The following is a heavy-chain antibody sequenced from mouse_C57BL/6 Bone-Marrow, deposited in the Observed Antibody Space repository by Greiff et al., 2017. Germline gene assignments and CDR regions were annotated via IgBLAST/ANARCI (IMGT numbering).Heavy chain of an antibody. J-gene: IGHJ4*01. V-gene: IGHV7-1*01. Sequence: EVKVVESGGGLVQSGRSLRLSCATSGFTFSDFYMEWVRQAPGKGLEWIAASRNKANDYTTEYSASVKGRFIVSRDTSQSILYLQMNALRAEDTAIYYCARDADYGSSYPYAMDYWGQGTSVTVSS. CDR3: ARDADYGSSYPYAMDY. D-gene: IGHD1-1*01. CDR2: SRNKANDYTT. CDR1: GFTFSDFY.